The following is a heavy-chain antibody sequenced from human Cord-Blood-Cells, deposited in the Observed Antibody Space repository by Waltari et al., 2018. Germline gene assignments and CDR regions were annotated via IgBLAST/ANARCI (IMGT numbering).Heavy chain of an antibody. D-gene: IGHD3-10*01. CDR3: ARDSRGGPTHP. CDR1: GGSLGSSY. V-gene: IGHV4-59*01. J-gene: IGHJ5*02. Sequence: QVQLQESGPGLVKPSETLSFTCTASGGSLGSSYWSWIRQPPGKGLEWIGYIYYSGSTNYNPSLKSRVTISVDTSKNQFSLKLSSVTAADTAVYYCARDSRGGPTHPWGQGTLVTVSS. CDR2: IYYSGST.